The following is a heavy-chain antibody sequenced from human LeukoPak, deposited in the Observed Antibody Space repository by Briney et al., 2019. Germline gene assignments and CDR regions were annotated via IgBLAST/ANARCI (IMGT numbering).Heavy chain of an antibody. Sequence: SLRLSCAASGFTFSSYGMHWVRQAPGKGLEWVAVISYDGSNKYYADSVKGRFTIFRDNSKNTLYLQMNSLRAEDTAVYYCAKDIAYCGGDCYSGYYGMDVWGQGTTVTVSS. D-gene: IGHD2-21*02. CDR1: GFTFSSYG. J-gene: IGHJ6*02. V-gene: IGHV3-30*18. CDR3: AKDIAYCGGDCYSGYYGMDV. CDR2: ISYDGSNK.